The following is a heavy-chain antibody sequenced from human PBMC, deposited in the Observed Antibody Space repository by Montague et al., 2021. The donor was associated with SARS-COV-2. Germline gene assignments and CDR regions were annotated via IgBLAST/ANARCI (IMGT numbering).Heavy chain of an antibody. CDR3: ASGSFLGVAPGDY. V-gene: IGHV3-74*01. J-gene: IGHJ4*02. D-gene: IGHD3-10*01. CDR1: GFTFSSYW. CDR2: INSDESST. Sequence: SLRLSCAASGFTFSSYWMHLVRQAPGKGLVWVSRINSDESSTSYADSVKGRFTISRDNAKNTLYLQMNSLRAEDTAVYYCASGSFLGVAPGDYWGQGTLVTVSS.